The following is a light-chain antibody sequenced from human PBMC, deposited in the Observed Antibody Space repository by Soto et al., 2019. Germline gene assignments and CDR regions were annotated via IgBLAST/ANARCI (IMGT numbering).Light chain of an antibody. CDR3: QQYGISPLP. CDR1: QSVSSSY. CDR2: GAS. J-gene: IGKJ4*01. V-gene: IGKV3-20*01. Sequence: EIVLTQSPGTLSLSPGERATLSCRASQSVSSSYLAWYQQKPGQAPRLLIYGASRRATGIPDMFSGSGSGTDFTLTISRLEPEDFAVYYCQQYGISPLPFGGGTNVEIK.